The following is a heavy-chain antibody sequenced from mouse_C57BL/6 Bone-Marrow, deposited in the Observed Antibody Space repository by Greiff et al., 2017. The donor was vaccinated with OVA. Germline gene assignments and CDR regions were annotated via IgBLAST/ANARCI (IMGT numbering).Heavy chain of an antibody. J-gene: IGHJ1*03. Sequence: QVQLQQSGAELAKPGASVKLSCKASGYTFTDYYINWVKQRPGQGLEWIGWIFPGSGSTYYNEKFKGKATLTVDKSSSTAYMLLSSLTSEDSAVYSGAREDYYGSRRYFDVWGTGTTVTVSS. CDR1: GYTFTDYY. V-gene: IGHV1-75*01. D-gene: IGHD1-1*01. CDR3: AREDYYGSRRYFDV. CDR2: IFPGSGST.